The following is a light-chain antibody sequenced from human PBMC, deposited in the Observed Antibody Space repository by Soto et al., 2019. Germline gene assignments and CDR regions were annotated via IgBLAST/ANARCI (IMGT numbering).Light chain of an antibody. V-gene: IGKV3-20*01. CDR2: AAS. J-gene: IGKJ1*01. CDR1: QSVSSYY. CDR3: QQYDSSSGT. Sequence: EIVLTQSPDTLSLSPGDRASLSCRASQSVSSYYLTWFQQKPGQAPRLLIFAASSRATGVPDRFSGSGSGTDFSLTISGLEPEDFAVYYCQQYDSSSGTFGQGTRVDI.